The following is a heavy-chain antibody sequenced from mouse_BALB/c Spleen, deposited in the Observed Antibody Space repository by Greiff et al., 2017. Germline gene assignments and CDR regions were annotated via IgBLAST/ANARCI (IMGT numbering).Heavy chain of an antibody. Sequence: VKLMESGPGLVQPSQSLSITCTVSGFSLTSYGVHWVRQSPGKGLEWLGVIWSGGSTDYNAAFISRLSISKDNSKSQVFFKMNSLQANDTAIYYCASFYYGYDWFAYWGQGTLVTVSA. V-gene: IGHV2-2*02. J-gene: IGHJ3*01. CDR2: IWSGGST. D-gene: IGHD2-2*01. CDR3: ASFYYGYDWFAY. CDR1: GFSLTSYG.